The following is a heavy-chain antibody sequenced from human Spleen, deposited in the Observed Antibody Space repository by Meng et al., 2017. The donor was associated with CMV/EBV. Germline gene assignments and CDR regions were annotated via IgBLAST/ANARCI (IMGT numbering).Heavy chain of an antibody. CDR1: FTFSRYA. Sequence: FTFSRYAMSWVRQAPGKGLEWVSVIYSGGSSTYYADSVKGQFTISRDNSKNTLYLQMNSLRAEDTAVYYCAKHYDSSGYQHSEHDYWGQGTLVTVSS. D-gene: IGHD3-22*01. V-gene: IGHV3-23*03. CDR3: AKHYDSSGYQHSEHDY. CDR2: IYSGGSST. J-gene: IGHJ4*02.